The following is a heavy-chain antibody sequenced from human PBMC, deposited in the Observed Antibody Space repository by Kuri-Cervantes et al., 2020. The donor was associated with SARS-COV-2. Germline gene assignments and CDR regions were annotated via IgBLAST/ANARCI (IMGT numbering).Heavy chain of an antibody. V-gene: IGHV1-46*01. CDR2: INPSGGST. J-gene: IGHJ4*02. CDR3: AREEGTYDFWSGYYKTPFDY. CDR1: GYTFTSYY. Sequence: VSVKVSCKASGYTFTSYYMHWVRQAPGQGLEWMGIINPSGGSTSYAQKFQGRVTMTRDTSTSTVYMELSSLRSEDTAVYYCAREEGTYDFWSGYYKTPFDYWGQGTLVTVSS. D-gene: IGHD3-3*01.